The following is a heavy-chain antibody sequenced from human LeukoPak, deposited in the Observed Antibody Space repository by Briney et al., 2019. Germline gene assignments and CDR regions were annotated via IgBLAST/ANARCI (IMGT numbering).Heavy chain of an antibody. J-gene: IGHJ6*02. CDR2: INPNSGGT. V-gene: IGHV1-2*02. Sequence: ASVKVSCKASGDSFTVYYMHWVRQAPGQGLEWMGWINPNSGGTNYAQKFQGRVTMTRDTSISTAYMELSRLRSDDTAVYYCARGHKDNGYELYYYCYGMDVWGQGTTVTVSS. CDR1: GDSFTVYY. D-gene: IGHD5-12*01. CDR3: ARGHKDNGYELYYYCYGMDV.